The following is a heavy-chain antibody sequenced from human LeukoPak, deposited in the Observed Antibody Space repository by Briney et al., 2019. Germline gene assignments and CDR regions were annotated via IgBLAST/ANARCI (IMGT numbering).Heavy chain of an antibody. Sequence: PSQTLSLTCTVSCGSISSGDYYWSWIRQPPGKGLEWIGYIYYSGSTYYNPSLKSRVTISVDTSKNQFSLKLSSVTAADAAVYYCAKTPYCSSTSCYYYYYMDVWGKGTTVTVSS. CDR2: IYYSGST. J-gene: IGHJ6*03. V-gene: IGHV4-30-4*08. CDR3: AKTPYCSSTSCYYYYYMDV. D-gene: IGHD2-2*01. CDR1: CGSISSGDYY.